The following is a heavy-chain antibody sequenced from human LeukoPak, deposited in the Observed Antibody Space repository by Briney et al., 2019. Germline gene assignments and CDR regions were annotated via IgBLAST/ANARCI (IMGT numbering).Heavy chain of an antibody. Sequence: PGGSLRLSCAASGFTFSSYSMNWVRQPPGKGLEWIGEINHSGSTNYNPPLKSRVTISVDTSKNQFSLKLSSVTAADTAVYYCARRMVTMVRGVKNWFDPWGQGTLVTVSS. D-gene: IGHD3-10*01. J-gene: IGHJ5*02. CDR2: INHSGST. V-gene: IGHV4-34*01. CDR3: ARRMVTMVRGVKNWFDP. CDR1: GFTFSSYS.